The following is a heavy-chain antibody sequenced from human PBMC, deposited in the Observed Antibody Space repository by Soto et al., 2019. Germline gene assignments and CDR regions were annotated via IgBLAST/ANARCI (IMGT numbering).Heavy chain of an antibody. D-gene: IGHD2-15*01. CDR2: IYSGGST. J-gene: IGHJ5*02. V-gene: IGHV3-66*01. Sequence: EVPLVESGGGLVQPGGSLRLSCAASGFTVSSNYMSWVRQAPGKGLEWVSVIYSGGSTYYADSVKGRFTISRDNSKNTLYLQMNSLRAEDTAVYYCARDGSVSGCSGGSCYGWFDPWGQGTLVTVSS. CDR3: ARDGSVSGCSGGSCYGWFDP. CDR1: GFTVSSNY.